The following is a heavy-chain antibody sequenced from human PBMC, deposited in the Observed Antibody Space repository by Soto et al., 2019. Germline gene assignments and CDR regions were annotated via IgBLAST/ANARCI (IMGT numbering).Heavy chain of an antibody. D-gene: IGHD4-17*01. CDR1: GFSFSPYG. J-gene: IGHJ4*02. V-gene: IGHV3-33*01. CDR2: IWYGGNNK. Sequence: QVQLVESGGGVVQPGRSLRLSCAASGFSFSPYGMHWVRQAPGKGLEWVAVIWYGGNNKNYADSVKGRFTISGDKSKNTVYLQMNTLRAEDTAVYYCARDARRYGDVDYIDYWGQGTLVTVSS. CDR3: ARDARRYGDVDYIDY.